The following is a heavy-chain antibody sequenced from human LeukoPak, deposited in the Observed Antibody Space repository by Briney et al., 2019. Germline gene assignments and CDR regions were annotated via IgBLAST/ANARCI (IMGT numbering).Heavy chain of an antibody. CDR3: ARAGDQPPRGYYYYYYMDV. CDR2: IKQDGSEK. D-gene: IGHD2-2*01. CDR1: GFTFSSYW. Sequence: GGSLRLSCAASGFTFSSYWMSWVRQAPGKGLEWVASIKQDGSEKYYVDSVKGRFTISRDNAKNSLYLQMNSLRAEDTAVYYCARAGDQPPRGYYYYYYMDVWGKGTTVTVSS. V-gene: IGHV3-7*01. J-gene: IGHJ6*03.